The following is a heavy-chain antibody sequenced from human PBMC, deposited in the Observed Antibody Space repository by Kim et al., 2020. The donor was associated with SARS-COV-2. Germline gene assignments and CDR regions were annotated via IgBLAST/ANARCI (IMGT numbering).Heavy chain of an antibody. CDR3: ARQIDYGDQVGKYGMDV. Sequence: SETLSLTCTVSGGPISSGPYYWSWIRQHPGKGLEWIGYISYRGNTYYNASLKSRVTISADRSKNQFSLKLSSVTAADTAVYYCARQIDYGDQVGKYGMDVWGQGTTVTVSS. J-gene: IGHJ6*02. CDR1: GGPISSGPYY. CDR2: ISYRGNT. V-gene: IGHV4-31*03. D-gene: IGHD4-17*01.